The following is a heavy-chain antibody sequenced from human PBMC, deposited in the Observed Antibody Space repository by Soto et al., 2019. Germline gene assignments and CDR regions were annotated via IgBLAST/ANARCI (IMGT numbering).Heavy chain of an antibody. D-gene: IGHD2-2*01. V-gene: IGHV4-59*08. CDR2: IYSTGST. CDR1: GGSISNNY. J-gene: IGHJ6*03. CDR3: ARLPSAYYMDV. Sequence: SETLSLTCTVSGGSISNNYWSWIRQPPGKGLEWIGYIYSTGSTNYNPSLENRLTISIDTSKNQFSLYLSSVTAADTALYYCARLPSAYYMDVWGKGTTVTVSS.